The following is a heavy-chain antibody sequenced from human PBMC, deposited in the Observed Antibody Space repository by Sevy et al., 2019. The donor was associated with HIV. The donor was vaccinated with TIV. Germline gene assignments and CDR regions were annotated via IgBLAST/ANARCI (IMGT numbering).Heavy chain of an antibody. Sequence: ASVKVSCKASGYTFTSYNMNWVRQAPVQGLEWMGWINTNTGNPTYAQGFTGRFVFSLDTYVSTAYLHISSLKAEDTAVYYCARELGPFDYWGQRTLVTVSS. CDR2: INTNTGNP. D-gene: IGHD3-16*01. V-gene: IGHV7-4-1*02. CDR3: ARELGPFDY. CDR1: GYTFTSYN. J-gene: IGHJ4*02.